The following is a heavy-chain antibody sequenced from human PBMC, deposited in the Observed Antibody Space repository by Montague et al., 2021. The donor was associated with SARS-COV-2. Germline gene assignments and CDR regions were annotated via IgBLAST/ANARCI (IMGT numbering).Heavy chain of an antibody. J-gene: IGHJ6*02. Sequence: SETRSLTCAVYGGSFSGYYWSWIRQPPGRGLEWIWETNDSGRTNXNPSLKGRVTISVGTSKNQFSLGLSSVTAAETAVYYCARGYCSGSSCYYYYGMDVWGQGTTVTVPS. CDR3: ARGYCSGSSCYYYYGMDV. CDR2: TNDSGRT. V-gene: IGHV4-34*01. CDR1: GGSFSGYY. D-gene: IGHD2-15*01.